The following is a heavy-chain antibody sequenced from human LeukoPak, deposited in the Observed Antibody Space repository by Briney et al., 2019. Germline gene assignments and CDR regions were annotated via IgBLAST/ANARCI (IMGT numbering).Heavy chain of an antibody. D-gene: IGHD2-2*01. CDR2: IRSKANSYAT. CDR3: TSDTSLTYYGMDV. Sequence: GGSLKLSCAASGFTFSGSAIHWVRQASGKGLEWVGRIRSKANSYATAYAASVKGRFTISRDDSKNTAYLQMNSLKTEDTAVYYCTSDTSLTYYGMDVWGQGTTVAVSS. CDR1: GFTFSGSA. V-gene: IGHV3-73*01. J-gene: IGHJ6*02.